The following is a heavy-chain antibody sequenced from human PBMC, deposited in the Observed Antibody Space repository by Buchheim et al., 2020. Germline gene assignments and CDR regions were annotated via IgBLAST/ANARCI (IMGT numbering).Heavy chain of an antibody. V-gene: IGHV4-30-4*01. Sequence: QVQLQESGPGLVKPSQTLSLTCTVSGGSISSGDYYWCWIRQPPGKGLEWIGYIYYSGSTYYNPSLKSRVTISVDTSTNHISLKLSSVTAADTAVYYCARSSKRRITIFGVVIWDLWFDPWGQGTL. CDR3: ARSSKRRITIFGVVIWDLWFDP. J-gene: IGHJ5*02. CDR2: IYYSGST. D-gene: IGHD3-3*01. CDR1: GGSISSGDYY.